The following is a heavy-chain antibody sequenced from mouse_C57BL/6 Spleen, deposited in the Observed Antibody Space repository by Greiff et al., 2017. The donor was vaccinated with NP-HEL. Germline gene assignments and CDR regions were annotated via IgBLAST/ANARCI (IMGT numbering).Heavy chain of an antibody. CDR1: GYTFTSYW. CDR2: INPSNGGT. Sequence: VKLQESGTELVKPGASVKLSCKASGYTFTSYWMHWVKQRPGQGLEWIGNINPSNGGTNYNGKFKGKATLTADKSSSTAYMQLSSLTSEDSAVYFCAREGGAWFAYWGQGTLVTVSA. J-gene: IGHJ3*01. V-gene: IGHV1-53*01. CDR3: AREGGAWFAY.